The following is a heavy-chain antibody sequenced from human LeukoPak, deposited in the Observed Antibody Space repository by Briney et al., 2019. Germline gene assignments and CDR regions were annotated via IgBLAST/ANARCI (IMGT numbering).Heavy chain of an antibody. CDR3: AKDSVYCSSTSCYVY. D-gene: IGHD2-2*01. CDR1: GFTFSSYA. CDR2: ISGSGGST. Sequence: GGSLRLSCAASGFTFSSYAMSWVRQAPGKGLEWVSAISGSGGSTYYADSVKGRFTISRDNSKNTLYLQMNSLRAEDTAVYYCAKDSVYCSSTSCYVYWGQGTLVTASS. J-gene: IGHJ4*02. V-gene: IGHV3-23*01.